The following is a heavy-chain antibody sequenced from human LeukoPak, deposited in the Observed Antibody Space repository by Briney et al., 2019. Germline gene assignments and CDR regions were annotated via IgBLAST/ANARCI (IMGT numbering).Heavy chain of an antibody. Sequence: SETLSLTCTVSGGSISSGDYYWSWIRQPPGKGLEWIGYIYYSGSTYYNPSLKSRVTISVDTSKNQFSLKLSSVTAADTAVYYCARDRSGSDDFWSGSYNWFDPWGQGTLVTVSS. CDR3: ARDRSGSDDFWSGSYNWFDP. CDR2: IYYSGST. CDR1: GGSISSGDYY. V-gene: IGHV4-30-4*01. J-gene: IGHJ5*02. D-gene: IGHD3-3*01.